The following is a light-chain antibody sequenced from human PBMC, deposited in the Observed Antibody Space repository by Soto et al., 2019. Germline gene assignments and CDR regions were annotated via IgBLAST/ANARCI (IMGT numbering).Light chain of an antibody. CDR3: QQYGDSPT. J-gene: IGKJ1*01. CDR1: QSVSSSY. CDR2: DAS. Sequence: EVVMTQSPGTLSLSPGERATLSCRASQSVSSSYLAWYQQKPGQAPRLLIYDASGRATGIPNRFSGSGSGTDFTLTISRLEPEDFAVFYCQQYGDSPTFGQGSKVDIK. V-gene: IGKV3-20*01.